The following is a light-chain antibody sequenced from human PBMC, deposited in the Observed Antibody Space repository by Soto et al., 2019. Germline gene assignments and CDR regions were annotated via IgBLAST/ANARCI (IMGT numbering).Light chain of an antibody. CDR1: GSDVGFYDY. J-gene: IGLJ3*02. V-gene: IGLV2-11*01. CDR2: NVS. Sequence: QSALTQPRSVSGSPGQSVTISCTGTGSDVGFYDYVSWYQHHPGKAPKVMVFNVSQRPSWVPDRFSGSKSGNTASLTISGLRAEDEADYYCCSFAGSYTWVFGAGTKLTVL. CDR3: CSFAGSYTWV.